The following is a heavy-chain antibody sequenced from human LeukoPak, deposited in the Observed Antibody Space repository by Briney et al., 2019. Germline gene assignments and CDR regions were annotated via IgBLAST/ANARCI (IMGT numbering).Heavy chain of an antibody. Sequence: GGSLRLSCAASGFMFNIHVMSWVRQAPGKGLEWVSGIIGSGGSTYYADSVKGRFTISRDNSKNTLSLQMNSLRAEDTAIYYCAKASRGFAYRLDFWGQGTLVTVSS. CDR3: AKASRGFAYRLDF. CDR2: IIGSGGST. D-gene: IGHD3-16*02. V-gene: IGHV3-23*01. CDR1: GFMFNIHV. J-gene: IGHJ4*02.